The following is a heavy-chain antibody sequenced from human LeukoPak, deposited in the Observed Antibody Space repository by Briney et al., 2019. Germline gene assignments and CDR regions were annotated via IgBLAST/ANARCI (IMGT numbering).Heavy chain of an antibody. CDR2: IYYSGST. CDR3: AREGNRKPYDILTGYEQHNSDFDY. D-gene: IGHD3-9*01. Sequence: SETLSLTCTVSGGSISSSSYYWGWIRQPPGKGLEWIGSIYYSGSTYYNPSLKSRVTISVDTSKNQFSLKLSSVTAADTAVYYCAREGNRKPYDILTGYEQHNSDFDYWGQGTLVTVSS. V-gene: IGHV4-39*07. CDR1: GGSISSSSYY. J-gene: IGHJ4*02.